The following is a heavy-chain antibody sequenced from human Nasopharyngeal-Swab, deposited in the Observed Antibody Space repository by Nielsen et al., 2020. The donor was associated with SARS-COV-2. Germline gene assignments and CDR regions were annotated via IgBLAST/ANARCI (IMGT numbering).Heavy chain of an antibody. V-gene: IGHV2-5*02. D-gene: IGHD1-26*01. CDR3: AHRAPSTWEGDWFDT. CDR2: IYWDDDM. CDR1: GFSLRTSGVG. Sequence: SGPTLVKPTQTLTLTCTFSGFSLRTSGVGVGWIRQPPGKALEWLALIYWDDDMRYSPSLETRLTITKDTSKNQVVLTMTNVDPIDTGTYYCAHRAPSTWEGDWFDTWGQGTLVTVSS. J-gene: IGHJ5*02.